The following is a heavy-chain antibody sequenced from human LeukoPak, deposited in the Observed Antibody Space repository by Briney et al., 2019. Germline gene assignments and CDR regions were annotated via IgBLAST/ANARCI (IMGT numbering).Heavy chain of an antibody. CDR3: AKDAGYCSGGSCYSDYYYYYMDV. CDR2: IRYDGSNK. Sequence: GGSLRLSCAASGFTFSSYSMNWVRQAPGKGLEWVSFIRYDGSNKYYADSVKGRFTISRDNSKNTLFLQMNSLRAEDTAVYYCAKDAGYCSGGSCYSDYYYYYMDVWGKGTTVTISS. J-gene: IGHJ6*03. V-gene: IGHV3-30*02. D-gene: IGHD2-15*01. CDR1: GFTFSSYS.